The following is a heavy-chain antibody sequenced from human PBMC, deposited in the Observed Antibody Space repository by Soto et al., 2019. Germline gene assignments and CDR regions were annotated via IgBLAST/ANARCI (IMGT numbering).Heavy chain of an antibody. J-gene: IGHJ6*02. CDR2: IYPGDSDT. D-gene: IGHD5-12*01. Sequence: GESLKISCKGSGYSFTSYWIGWVRQMPGKGLEWMGIIYPGDSDTRYSPSFQGQVTISADKSISTAYLQWSSLKASDTAMYYCARPYRDGYISSYGMDVWGQGTTVTVSS. CDR3: ARPYRDGYISSYGMDV. CDR1: GYSFTSYW. V-gene: IGHV5-51*01.